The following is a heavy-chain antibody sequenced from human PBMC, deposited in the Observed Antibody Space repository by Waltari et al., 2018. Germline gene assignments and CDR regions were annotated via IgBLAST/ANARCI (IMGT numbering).Heavy chain of an antibody. Sequence: EVQLVESGGGLVQPGGSLRLSCAASGFALSSYEMHWVRQATGKGLEWVSSIGTADDTYHSGAVKGRFTISRENAKNSLHLQMNALRAEDTAVYYCARGGTVTDFDYWGHGTLVIVSS. V-gene: IGHV3-13*01. CDR2: IGTADDT. J-gene: IGHJ4*01. CDR3: ARGGTVTDFDY. CDR1: GFALSSYE. D-gene: IGHD4-17*01.